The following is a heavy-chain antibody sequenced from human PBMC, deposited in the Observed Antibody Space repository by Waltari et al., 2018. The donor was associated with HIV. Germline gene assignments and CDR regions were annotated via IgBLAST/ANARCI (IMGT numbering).Heavy chain of an antibody. V-gene: IGHV3-49*03. D-gene: IGHD3-16*01. CDR2: IRSKGYGEKA. CDR3: TKGGGKSPGRSV. CDR1: GFIFSDYP. J-gene: IGHJ6*02. Sequence: HLVQSGGGFTQPGRSLRLSCAASGFIFSDYPMSWFRQAPGKGLEWVGVIRSKGYGEKAEYAAALEGRFTISRDDSRGIGYLQMDGLKIEDTGVYYCTKGGGKSPGRSVWGQGTTVTVSS.